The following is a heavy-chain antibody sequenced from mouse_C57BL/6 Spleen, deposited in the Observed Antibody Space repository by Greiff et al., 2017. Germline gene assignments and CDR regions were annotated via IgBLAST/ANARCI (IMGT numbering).Heavy chain of an antibody. CDR1: GYTFTSYW. D-gene: IGHD2-4*01. Sequence: VKLQQPGAELVKPGASVKLSCKASGYTFTSYWMHWVKQRPGQGLEWIGMIHPNSGSTNYNEKFKSKATLTVDKSSSTAYMQLSSLTSEDSAVYYCARNYYDYDAAWFAYWGQGTLVTVSA. J-gene: IGHJ3*01. CDR2: IHPNSGST. V-gene: IGHV1-64*01. CDR3: ARNYYDYDAAWFAY.